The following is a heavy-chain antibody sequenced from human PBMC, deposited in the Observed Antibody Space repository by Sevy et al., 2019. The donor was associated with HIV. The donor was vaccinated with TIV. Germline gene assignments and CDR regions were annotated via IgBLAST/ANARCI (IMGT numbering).Heavy chain of an antibody. CDR1: GGTFSSYA. V-gene: IGHV1-69*13. Sequence: ASMKVSCKASGGTFSSYAISWVRQAPGQGLEWMGGIIPIFGTANYAQKLQGRVTITADESTSTAYMELSSLRSEDTAVKYCASNYYYDSSGYYFQHWGQGTLFTVSS. CDR3: ASNYYYDSSGYYFQH. CDR2: IIPIFGTA. D-gene: IGHD3-22*01. J-gene: IGHJ1*01.